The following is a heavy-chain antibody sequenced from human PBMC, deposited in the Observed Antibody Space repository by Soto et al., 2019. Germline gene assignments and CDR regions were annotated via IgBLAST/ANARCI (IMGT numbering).Heavy chain of an antibody. Sequence: PGGSLRLSCAASGFSFSNFGMHWVRQAPGKGLEWVAVIWFDGSYKYYADSVKGRFTISRDNSKNTLYLQMDSLRAEDTAVYFCASERHKDSDTSRKAFDIWGQGTMVTDS. D-gene: IGHD1-26*01. V-gene: IGHV3-33*01. J-gene: IGHJ3*02. CDR2: IWFDGSYK. CDR3: ASERHKDSDTSRKAFDI. CDR1: GFSFSNFG.